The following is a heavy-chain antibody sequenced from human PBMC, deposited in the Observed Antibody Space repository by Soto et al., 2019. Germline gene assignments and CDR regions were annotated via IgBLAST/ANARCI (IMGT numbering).Heavy chain of an antibody. V-gene: IGHV1-18*04. J-gene: IGHJ4*02. Sequence: ASGPVSGNASAYTFTSYGISWVQQAPERGHEWMGWITAYNGNTNYAQKLEGGVTMTTDSSTSTAYMELRSLRSDDTAVYCCARGVGRSSSSSLDYWGQGTLVNVSS. D-gene: IGHD6-6*01. CDR2: ITAYNGNT. CDR3: ARGVGRSSSSSLDY. CDR1: AYTFTSYG.